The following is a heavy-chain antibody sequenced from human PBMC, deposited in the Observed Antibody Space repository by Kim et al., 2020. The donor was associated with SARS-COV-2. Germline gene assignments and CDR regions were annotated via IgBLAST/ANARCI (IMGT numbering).Heavy chain of an antibody. D-gene: IGHD2-2*01. J-gene: IGHJ5*02. Sequence: GGSLRLFCAASGFTFSDSAVHWVRQASGKGLEWVGCINRKGNAYASAYAASVKGRFTISRADSENMAYLQINSLTSKDTAGYYRTTGYCSSTSCYPTFDPWGQGTLVTVSS. V-gene: IGHV3-73*01. CDR1: GFTFSDSA. CDR3: TTGYCSSTSCYPTFDP. CDR2: INRKGNAYAS.